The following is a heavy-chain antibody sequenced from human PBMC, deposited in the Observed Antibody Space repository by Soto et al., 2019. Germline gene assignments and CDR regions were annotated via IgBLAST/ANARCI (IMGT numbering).Heavy chain of an antibody. CDR1: GGSISSGGYY. CDR2: IYYSGST. J-gene: IGHJ5*02. D-gene: IGHD3-10*01. CDR3: ARWGGGSGSYYDTISNWFDP. V-gene: IGHV4-31*03. Sequence: QVQLQESGPGLVKPSQTLSLTCTVSGGSISSGGYYWSWIRQHPGKGLEWIGYIYYSGSTYYNPSRKSRVTISVDTSKNQFSLKLSSVTAADTAVYYCARWGGGSGSYYDTISNWFDPWGQGTLVTVSS.